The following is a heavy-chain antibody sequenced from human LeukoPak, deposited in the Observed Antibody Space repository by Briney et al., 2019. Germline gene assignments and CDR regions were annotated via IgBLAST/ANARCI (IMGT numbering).Heavy chain of an antibody. D-gene: IGHD4-17*01. CDR2: INPSGGST. Sequence: GASVKVSCKASGYTFTSYYMHWVRQAPGQGLEWMGIINPSGGSTSYAQKLQGRVTMTRDTSTSTVYMELSGLRSEDTAVYYCARDEVTTATGIDYWGQGTLVTVSS. J-gene: IGHJ4*02. CDR1: GYTFTSYY. V-gene: IGHV1-46*01. CDR3: ARDEVTTATGIDY.